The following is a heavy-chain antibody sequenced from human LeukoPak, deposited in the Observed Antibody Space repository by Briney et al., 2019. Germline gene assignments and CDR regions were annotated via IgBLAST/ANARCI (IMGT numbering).Heavy chain of an antibody. J-gene: IGHJ4*02. Sequence: SETLSLTCAVYGGSFSGYYWSWIRQPPRKGLEWIGEINHSGSTNYNPSLKSRVTISVDTSKNQFSLKLSSVTAADTAVYYCARSQESRYSYGYVWGQGTLVTVSS. CDR1: GGSFSGYY. CDR2: INHSGST. CDR3: ARSQESRYSYGYV. V-gene: IGHV4-34*01. D-gene: IGHD5-18*01.